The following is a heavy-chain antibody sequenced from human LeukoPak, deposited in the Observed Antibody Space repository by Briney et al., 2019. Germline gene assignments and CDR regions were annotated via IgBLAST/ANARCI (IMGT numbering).Heavy chain of an antibody. V-gene: IGHV4-34*01. CDR2: IHYTGAT. CDR1: GGSITGYY. CDR3: ARGNILSGYCFDF. J-gene: IGHJ4*02. Sequence: SETLSLTCAVYGGSITGYYWSWIRQPPGKGLEWVGEIHYTGATSYNPSLKSRATISIDTSKNQVSLKLSSVPAADTAVYYCARGNILSGYCFDFWGQGALVTVSS. D-gene: IGHD3-9*01.